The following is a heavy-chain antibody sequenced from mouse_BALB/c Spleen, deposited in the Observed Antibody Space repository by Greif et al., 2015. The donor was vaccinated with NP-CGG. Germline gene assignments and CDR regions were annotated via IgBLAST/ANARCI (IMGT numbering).Heavy chain of an antibody. V-gene: IGHV14-3*02. CDR1: GFNIKDTF. J-gene: IGHJ2*01. CDR3: ARWNYRYDGDLDY. CDR2: IDLATVNT. D-gene: IGHD2-14*01. Sequence: VQLKQSGAELVKPGASVKLSCTASGFNIKDTFMHWVKQRPDQGLEWFGRIDLATVNTKSDPKYQGKAPITADTSSNTASLQLSSLTSADTAVYYCARWNYRYDGDLDYGGQGTTLTVSS.